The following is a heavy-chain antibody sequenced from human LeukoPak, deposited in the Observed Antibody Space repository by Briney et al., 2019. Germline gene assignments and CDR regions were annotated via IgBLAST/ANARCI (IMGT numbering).Heavy chain of an antibody. Sequence: GGSLRLSCAASGFTFSTYAMNWVRQSPGKGLEWVSSISGIDGSTYYADSVKGRFTISRDNSKNTLYLQVNSLRAEDTAIYYCAKGASGNYYIYFDYWGQGTLVTVSS. CDR1: GFTFSTYA. V-gene: IGHV3-23*01. CDR2: ISGIDGST. CDR3: AKGASGNYYIYFDY. D-gene: IGHD1-26*01. J-gene: IGHJ4*02.